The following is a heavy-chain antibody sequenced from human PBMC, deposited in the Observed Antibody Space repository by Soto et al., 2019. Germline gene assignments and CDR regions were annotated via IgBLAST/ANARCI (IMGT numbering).Heavy chain of an antibody. CDR1: GYSFTDYH. V-gene: IGHV1-2*04. CDR2: INPKSGGT. Sequence: QVQLVQSGAEVKKPGASVRVSCKASGYSFTDYHIHWVRQAPGQGLEWLGRINPKSGGTSTAQKFQGWVTMTRDRSISTVYMELTRLRSDDTAVYFCARGRSTDCSNGVCSFFYNHEMDVW. D-gene: IGHD2-8*01. J-gene: IGHJ6*01. CDR3: ARGRSTDCSNGVCSFFYNHEMDV.